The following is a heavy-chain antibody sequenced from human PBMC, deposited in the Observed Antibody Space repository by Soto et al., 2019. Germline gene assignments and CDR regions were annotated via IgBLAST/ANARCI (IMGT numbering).Heavy chain of an antibody. CDR1: GGSFSGYY. Sequence: QVQLQQWGAGLLKPSETLSLTCAVYGGSFSGYYWSWLRQPPGKGLEWIGEINQSGSTNYYPSLKSRVTIAVDTSKNQFSLKLTSVTAADTAVYYCARTYSSSWSPFEYWGQGTLVTVSS. CDR2: INQSGST. CDR3: ARTYSSSWSPFEY. V-gene: IGHV4-34*01. J-gene: IGHJ4*02. D-gene: IGHD6-13*01.